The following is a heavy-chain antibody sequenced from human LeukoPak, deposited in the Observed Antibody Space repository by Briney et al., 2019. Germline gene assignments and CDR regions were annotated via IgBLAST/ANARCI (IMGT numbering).Heavy chain of an antibody. CDR2: IYYSGST. D-gene: IGHD4-23*01. CDR1: GGSISSYY. J-gene: IGHJ4*02. Sequence: SETLSLTCTVSGGSISSYYWSWIRQPPGKGLEWIGYIYYSGSTNYNPSLKSRVTISVGTSKNQFSLKLSSVTAADTAVYYCARGFSDYGGNSATPHSDYWGQGTLVTVSS. CDR3: ARGFSDYGGNSATPHSDY. V-gene: IGHV4-59*01.